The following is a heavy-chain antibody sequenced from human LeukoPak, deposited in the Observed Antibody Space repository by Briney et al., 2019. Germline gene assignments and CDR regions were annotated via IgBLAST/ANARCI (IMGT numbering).Heavy chain of an antibody. D-gene: IGHD1-26*01. CDR2: IYYSGST. Sequence: SETLSLTCTVSGGSISSYYWSWIRQPPGKGLEWIGYIYYSGSTNYNPSLKSRVTISVDTSENQFSLKLSSVTAADTAVYYCARGGVYSGSYNYWGQGTLVTVSS. V-gene: IGHV4-59*01. CDR1: GGSISSYY. J-gene: IGHJ4*02. CDR3: ARGGVYSGSYNY.